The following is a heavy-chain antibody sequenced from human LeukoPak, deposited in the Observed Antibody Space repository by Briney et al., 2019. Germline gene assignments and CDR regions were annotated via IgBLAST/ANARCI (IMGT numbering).Heavy chain of an antibody. CDR1: GYTFTGYY. CDR2: INPNSGGT. CDR3: AREMGSSTSRYYHYGMDV. V-gene: IGHV1-2*02. D-gene: IGHD2-2*01. Sequence: ASVKVSCKASGYTFTGYYMHWVRQAPGQGLEWMGWINPNSGGTNYAQKFQGRVTMTRDTSISTAYMELSRLRSDDTAVYYCAREMGSSTSRYYHYGMDVWGQGTTVTVSS. J-gene: IGHJ6*02.